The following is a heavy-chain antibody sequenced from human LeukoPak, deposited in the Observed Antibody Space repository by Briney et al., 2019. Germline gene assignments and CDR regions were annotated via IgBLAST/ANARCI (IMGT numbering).Heavy chain of an antibody. D-gene: IGHD2-2*01. CDR1: GFTFSSYW. Sequence: GGSLRLSCAASGFTFSSYWMSWVRQAPGKGLECVGNIKQDGSEKYYVDSVKGRFTISRDNAKNSLYLQMNSLRAEDTAVYYCARGSLRAVVVPAAEYYFDYWGQGTLVTVSS. CDR2: IKQDGSEK. J-gene: IGHJ4*02. V-gene: IGHV3-7*01. CDR3: ARGSLRAVVVPAAEYYFDY.